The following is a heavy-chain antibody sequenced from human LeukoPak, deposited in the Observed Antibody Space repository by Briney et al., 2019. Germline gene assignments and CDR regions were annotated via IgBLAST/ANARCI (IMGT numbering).Heavy chain of an antibody. CDR2: ISGSGGST. D-gene: IGHD6-19*01. CDR3: RGGWYEYEVRY. J-gene: IGHJ4*02. Sequence: GGSLRLSCAASGFTFSSYAMSWVRQAPGKGLEWVSAISGSGGSTYYADSVKGRFTISRDNSKNTLYLQMKSLRAEDTAVYYCRGGWYEYEVRYWGQGTLVTVSS. V-gene: IGHV3-23*01. CDR1: GFTFSSYA.